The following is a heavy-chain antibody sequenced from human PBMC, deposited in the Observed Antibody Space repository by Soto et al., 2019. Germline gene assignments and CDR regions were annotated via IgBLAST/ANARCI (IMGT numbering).Heavy chain of an antibody. CDR1: GGSISGHY. Sequence: SETLSLTCTVSGGSISGHYWGWIRQPPGKAPEWIGQIFYSGGTNYNPSLEGRVTMSVDTSKSQFSLKLSSMTAADTAVYCCARAGGNFDPWGQGTLVTVSS. CDR3: ARAGGNFDP. J-gene: IGHJ5*02. V-gene: IGHV4-59*11. CDR2: IFYSGGT.